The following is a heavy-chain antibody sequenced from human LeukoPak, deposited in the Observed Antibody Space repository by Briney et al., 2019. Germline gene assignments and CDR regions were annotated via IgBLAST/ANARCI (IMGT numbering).Heavy chain of an antibody. Sequence: SETLSLTCAVYGGSFSGYYWSWIRQPPGKGLEWIGSIYHSGSTYYNPSLKSRVTISVDTSKNQFSLKLSSVTAADTAVYFCARGKEMSTILDYWGQGTLVTVSS. CDR2: IYHSGST. CDR1: GGSFSGYY. D-gene: IGHD5-24*01. V-gene: IGHV4-34*01. CDR3: ARGKEMSTILDY. J-gene: IGHJ4*02.